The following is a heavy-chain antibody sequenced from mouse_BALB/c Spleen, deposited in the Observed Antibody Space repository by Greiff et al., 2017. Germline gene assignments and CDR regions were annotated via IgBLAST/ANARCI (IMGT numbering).Heavy chain of an antibody. CDR3: ARCGSSPYYAMDY. CDR1: GDSITSGY. V-gene: IGHV3-8*02. J-gene: IGHJ4*01. D-gene: IGHD1-1*01. CDR2: ISYSGST. Sequence: VQLQQSGPSLVKPSQTLSLTCSVTGDSITSGYWNWIRKFPGNKLEYMGYISYSGSTYYNPSLKSRISITRDTSKNQYYLQLNSVTTEDTATYYCARCGSSPYYAMDYWGQGTSVTVSS.